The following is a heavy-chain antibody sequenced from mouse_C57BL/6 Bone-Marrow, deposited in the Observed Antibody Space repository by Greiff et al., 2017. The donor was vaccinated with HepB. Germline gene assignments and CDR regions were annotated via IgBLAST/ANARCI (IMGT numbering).Heavy chain of an antibody. CDR2: INPNNGGT. V-gene: IGHV1-26*01. CDR1: GYTFTDYY. D-gene: IGHD1-1*01. J-gene: IGHJ2*01. Sequence: EVQLQQSGPELVKPGASVKISCKASGYTFTDYYMNWVKQSHGKSLEWIGDINPNNGGTSYNQKFKGKATLTVDKSSSTAYMELRSLTSEDSAVYYWARWGHYYGSSYDYWGQGTTLTVSS. CDR3: ARWGHYYGSSYDY.